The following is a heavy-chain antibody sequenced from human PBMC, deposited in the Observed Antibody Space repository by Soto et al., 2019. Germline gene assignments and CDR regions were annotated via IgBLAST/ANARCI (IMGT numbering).Heavy chain of an antibody. CDR1: GGTFSSHT. J-gene: IGHJ2*01. CDR2: IIPALGTA. V-gene: IGHV1-69*08. D-gene: IGHD4-17*01. CDR3: ARPAFGDYWYFDL. Sequence: QDQLVQSGAEVKKPGSSVKVSCKASGGTFSSHTFSWVRQAPGQGLEWVGRIIPALGTATYAQKFQGSVTMTADESATTVYTELNSLRSEDTAVYYCARPAFGDYWYFDLWGRGTLVTVSS.